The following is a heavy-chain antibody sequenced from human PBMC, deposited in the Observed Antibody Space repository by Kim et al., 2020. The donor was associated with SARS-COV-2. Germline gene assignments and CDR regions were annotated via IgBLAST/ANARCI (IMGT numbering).Heavy chain of an antibody. Sequence: SETLSLTCIVSGGSISSGGNFWSWIRQHPGKGLEWIGYIYYSGSTYYNPSLKSRVTISIDTSENQFSLKLSSVTAADSAVYYCAREMTTTEGLAFDIWGQGTMVTVSS. CDR2: IYYSGST. V-gene: IGHV4-31*03. J-gene: IGHJ3*02. CDR3: AREMTTTEGLAFDI. CDR1: GGSISSGGNF. D-gene: IGHD4-4*01.